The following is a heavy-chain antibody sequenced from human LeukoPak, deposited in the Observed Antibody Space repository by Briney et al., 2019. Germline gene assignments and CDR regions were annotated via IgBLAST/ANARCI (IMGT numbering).Heavy chain of an antibody. D-gene: IGHD6-19*01. CDR3: ARLIAVAGTGWFDP. J-gene: IGHJ5*02. CDR1: GYSFTSYW. V-gene: IGHV5-51*01. CDR2: IYPGDSDT. Sequence: PGEPLKISCKGSGYSFTSYWIGWALQMPGKGLEWMGIIYPGDSDTRYSPSFQGQVTISADKSISTAYLQWSSLKASDTAMYYCARLIAVAGTGWFDPWGQGTLVTVSS.